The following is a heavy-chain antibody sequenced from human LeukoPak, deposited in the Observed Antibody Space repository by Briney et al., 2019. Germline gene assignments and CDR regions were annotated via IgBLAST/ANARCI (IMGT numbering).Heavy chain of an antibody. D-gene: IGHD6-13*01. V-gene: IGHV4-34*01. CDR1: GGSFSGYY. CDR3: ARGLTPKLAAAYDY. CDR2: INHSGST. Sequence: PSETLSLTCAVYGGSFSGYYWSWLRQPPGKGLEWIGEINHSGSTNYNPSLKSRVTISVDTSKNQFPLKLSSVTAADTAVYYCARGLTPKLAAAYDYWGQGTLDTVSS. J-gene: IGHJ4*02.